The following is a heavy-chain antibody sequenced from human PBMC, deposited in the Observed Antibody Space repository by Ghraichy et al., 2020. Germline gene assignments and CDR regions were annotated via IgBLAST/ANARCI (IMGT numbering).Heavy chain of an antibody. Sequence: SETLSLTCSVSGGSVNTVTYYWSWIRQPPGKGLEWIGYVYGSGSTTYNPSLKSRVSVSLDTSKNQFSLTLSSVTAADTAVYYCARGLQKGDFDHWGQGTRHRLV. V-gene: IGHV4-61*01. D-gene: IGHD4-11*01. CDR1: GGSVNTVTYY. CDR2: VYGSGST. J-gene: IGHJ4*02. CDR3: ARGLQKGDFDH.